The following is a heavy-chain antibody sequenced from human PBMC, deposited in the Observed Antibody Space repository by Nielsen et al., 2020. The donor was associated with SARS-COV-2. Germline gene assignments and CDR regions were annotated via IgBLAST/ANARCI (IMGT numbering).Heavy chain of an antibody. D-gene: IGHD6-19*01. CDR3: ARDRDSSGWYSRLNY. Sequence: ASVKVSCKASGYTFTGYYMHWVRQAPGQGLEWMGWINPNSGGTNYAQKFQGRVTMTRDTSISTAYMELSRLRSDDTAVYYCARDRDSSGWYSRLNYWGQGTLVTVSS. CDR2: INPNSGGT. J-gene: IGHJ4*02. CDR1: GYTFTGYY. V-gene: IGHV1-2*02.